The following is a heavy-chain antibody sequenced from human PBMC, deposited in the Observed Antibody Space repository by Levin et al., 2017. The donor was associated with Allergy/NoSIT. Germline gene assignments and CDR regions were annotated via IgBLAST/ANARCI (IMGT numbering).Heavy chain of an antibody. Sequence: LGESLKISCAPSGFSFTNYWMRWIRQAPGKGLEWVASVSQDGNEKYYVDSVKGRFTISRDNAKNSLYLQMNSLRAEDTAVYYCARAITVSGAVAYMDVWGKGTTVTVSS. CDR3: ARAITVSGAVAYMDV. CDR1: GFSFTNYW. D-gene: IGHD3-3*01. V-gene: IGHV3-7*03. J-gene: IGHJ6*03. CDR2: VSQDGNEK.